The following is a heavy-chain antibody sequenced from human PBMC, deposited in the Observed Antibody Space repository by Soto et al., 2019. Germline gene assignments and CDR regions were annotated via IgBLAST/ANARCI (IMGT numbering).Heavy chain of an antibody. V-gene: IGHV1-18*01. J-gene: IGHJ6*03. Sequence: ASVKVSCKASGYTFTSYGISWVRQAPGQGLEWMGWISAYNGNTNYAQKLQGRVTMTTDTSTSTAYMGLRSRRSYDTAVYYCARALGTGPIYDILTGPARPYYYYMDVWGKGTTVTVSS. CDR1: GYTFTSYG. CDR2: ISAYNGNT. D-gene: IGHD3-9*01. CDR3: ARALGTGPIYDILTGPARPYYYYMDV.